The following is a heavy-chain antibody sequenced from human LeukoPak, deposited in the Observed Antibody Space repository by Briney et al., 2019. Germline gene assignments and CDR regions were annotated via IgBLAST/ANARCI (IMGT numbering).Heavy chain of an antibody. CDR3: AKDSSSWRAEYFQH. CDR1: GFTFSSYA. CDR2: ISGSGGST. J-gene: IGHJ1*01. D-gene: IGHD6-13*01. V-gene: IGHV3-23*01. Sequence: GGSLRLSCAASGFTFSSYAMGWVRQAPGKGLEWVSAISGSGGSTYYADSVKGRFTISRDNSKNTLYLQMNSLRAEDTAVYYCAKDSSSWRAEYFQHWGQGTLVTVSS.